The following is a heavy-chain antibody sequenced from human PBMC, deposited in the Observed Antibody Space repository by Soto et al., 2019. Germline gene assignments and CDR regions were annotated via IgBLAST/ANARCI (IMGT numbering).Heavy chain of an antibody. V-gene: IGHV3-48*03. J-gene: IGHJ5*02. CDR3: ARGGYNWNHGEFDP. D-gene: IGHD1-20*01. Sequence: GGSLRLSCAASGFTFSSYEMNWVRQAPGKGLEWVSYISSSGSTIYYADSVKGRFTISRDNAKNSLYLQMNSLRAEDTAVYYCARGGYNWNHGEFDPWGQGTLVTVSS. CDR2: ISSSGSTI. CDR1: GFTFSSYE.